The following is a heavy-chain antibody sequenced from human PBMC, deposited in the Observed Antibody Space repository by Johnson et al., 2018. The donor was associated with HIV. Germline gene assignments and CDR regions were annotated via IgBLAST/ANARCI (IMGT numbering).Heavy chain of an antibody. Sequence: EVQLVESGGHLVQTGGSLRLSCAASGFTFRSYWMSWVRQAPGKGLEWVANIKEDGSEKYYVDSVKGRFTISRDNAKNSVYLQMKSLRAEDTAVYYCARRSGYAFDIWGQGTMVTVSS. CDR1: GFTFRSYW. CDR2: IKEDGSEK. CDR3: ARRSGYAFDI. D-gene: IGHD5-24*01. J-gene: IGHJ3*02. V-gene: IGHV3-7*05.